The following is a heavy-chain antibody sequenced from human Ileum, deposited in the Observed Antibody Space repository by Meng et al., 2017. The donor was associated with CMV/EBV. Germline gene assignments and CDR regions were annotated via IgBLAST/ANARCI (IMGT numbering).Heavy chain of an antibody. J-gene: IGHJ4*02. CDR1: GFPVTQAW. V-gene: IGHV3-15*01. CDR3: ITDDTGHDWGY. CDR2: IRSNLDGETR. Sequence: EVQLVAYGWGFVKPGGSFRLSCAASGFPVTQAWMSWVRQAPGKGLEWVGRIRSNLDGETRDYAAPVKGRFTISRDDSKATLYLQMNSLKTEDTAVYFCITDDTGHDWGYWGRGTLVTVSS. D-gene: IGHD5-12*01.